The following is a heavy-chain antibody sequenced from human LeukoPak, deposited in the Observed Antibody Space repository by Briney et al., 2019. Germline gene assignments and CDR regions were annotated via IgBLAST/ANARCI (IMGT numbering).Heavy chain of an antibody. Sequence: GASLRLSCAASGFTFSNYAMSWVRQAPGKGLEWVSAILGSGGSTYYADSVKGRFTVSRDNSKSALYLQMNSLRAEDTALYYCAKWGDYDVLTGYYVPDYWGQGTLVTVSS. CDR2: ILGSGGST. J-gene: IGHJ4*02. CDR3: AKWGDYDVLTGYYVPDY. D-gene: IGHD3-9*01. CDR1: GFTFSNYA. V-gene: IGHV3-23*01.